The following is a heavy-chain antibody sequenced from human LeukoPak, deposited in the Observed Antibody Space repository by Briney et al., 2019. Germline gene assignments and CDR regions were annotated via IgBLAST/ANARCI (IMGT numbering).Heavy chain of an antibody. D-gene: IGHD4-11*01. J-gene: IGHJ3*02. CDR3: ARAQKYSYDAFDT. CDR1: GFTFSSYN. V-gene: IGHV3-48*01. CDR2: ISSSSSAI. Sequence: GGSLRLSCAASGFTFSSYNMNWVRQAPGKGLEWVSYISSSSSAIYYADSVKGRFTISRDNAKNSLYLQMNSLSAEDTAVYYCARAQKYSYDAFDTWGQGTMVTVSS.